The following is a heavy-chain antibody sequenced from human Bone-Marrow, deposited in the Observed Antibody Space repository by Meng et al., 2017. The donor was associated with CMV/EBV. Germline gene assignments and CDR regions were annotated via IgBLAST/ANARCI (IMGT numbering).Heavy chain of an antibody. J-gene: IGHJ2*01. D-gene: IGHD1-26*01. CDR1: GFTFDDYA. CDR3: ARGWDYWSFPP. Sequence: GGSLRLSCAASGFTFDDYAMHWVRQAPGRGLEYVSAIGSDGSSTSYADSVKGRFTISRDNSKNTLFLQMGSLRAEDMAVYYFARGWDYWSFPPFCRRTLVTVSS. V-gene: IGHV3-64*02. CDR2: IGSDGSST.